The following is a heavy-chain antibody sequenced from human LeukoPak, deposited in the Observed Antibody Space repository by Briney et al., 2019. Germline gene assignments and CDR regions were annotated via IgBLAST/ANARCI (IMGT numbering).Heavy chain of an antibody. CDR2: ISAYNGNT. CDR1: VYIFTSFS. J-gene: IGHJ4*02. V-gene: IGHV1-18*01. CDR3: ARVGAAAGTDY. D-gene: IGHD6-13*01. Sequence: ASVKVSCKASVYIFTSFSITWVRQAPGQGLEWMGWISAYNGNTNYAQKLQGRVTMTTDTSTSTAYMELRSLRSDDTAVYYCARVGAAAGTDYWGQGTLATVSS.